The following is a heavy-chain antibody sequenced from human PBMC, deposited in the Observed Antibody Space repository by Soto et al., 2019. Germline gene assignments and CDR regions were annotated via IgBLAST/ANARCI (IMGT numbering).Heavy chain of an antibody. Sequence: SETLSLTCTVSGGSISSYYWSWIRQPPGKGLEWIGYIYYSGSTNYNPSLKSRVTISVDTSKNQFSLKLSSVTAADTAVYYCARGRGDDEDWFDPWGQGTLVTVYS. J-gene: IGHJ5*02. CDR2: IYYSGST. V-gene: IGHV4-59*01. D-gene: IGHD4-17*01. CDR1: GGSISSYY. CDR3: ARGRGDDEDWFDP.